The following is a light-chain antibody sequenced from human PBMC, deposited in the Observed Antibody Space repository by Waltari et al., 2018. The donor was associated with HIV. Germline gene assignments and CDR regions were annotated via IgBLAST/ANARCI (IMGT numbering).Light chain of an antibody. CDR2: AAS. CDR3: LQHYDYPRT. J-gene: IGKJ2*01. CDR1: QGIRNA. Sequence: DIQMTQSPSSLSASVGDRVTITCRASQGIRNALGWYQQKPGEASKRLIYAASTLQNGVSSRFRGSGSGTEFTLTITSLQPEDVATYYCLQHYDYPRTFGQGTKLEIK. V-gene: IGKV1-17*01.